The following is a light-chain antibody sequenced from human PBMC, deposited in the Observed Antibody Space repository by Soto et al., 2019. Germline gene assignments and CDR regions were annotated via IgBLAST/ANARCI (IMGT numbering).Light chain of an antibody. J-gene: IGKJ1*01. Sequence: EVVMTQSPATLSVSPGERATLSCRASESVSSNLAWYQQRPGQAPRLVIYGASTRATGIPARFSGSGSGTDFTFTISRLEPEDFAVYYCQQYSSSPRTFGQGTKVDIK. V-gene: IGKV3-15*01. CDR1: ESVSSN. CDR2: GAS. CDR3: QQYSSSPRT.